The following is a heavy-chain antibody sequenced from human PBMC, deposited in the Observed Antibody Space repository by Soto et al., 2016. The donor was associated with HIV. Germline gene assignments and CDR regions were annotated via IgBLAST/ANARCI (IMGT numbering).Heavy chain of an antibody. D-gene: IGHD3-22*01. CDR2: INPNGGGT. CDR1: EYTFTGYY. Sequence: QVQLVQSGAEVKKPGASVKVSCKASEYTFTGYYIHWVRQAPGQGLEWMGWINPNGGGTNYAEKLQGRVTMTRDTSISTAYMELSRLRSDDTAVYYCARGITMIGGYFDYWGQGT. V-gene: IGHV1-2*02. CDR3: ARGITMIGGYFDY. J-gene: IGHJ4*02.